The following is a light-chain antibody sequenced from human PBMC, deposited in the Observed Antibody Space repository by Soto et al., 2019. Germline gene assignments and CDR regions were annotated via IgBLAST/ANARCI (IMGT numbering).Light chain of an antibody. V-gene: IGKV1-39*01. CDR1: QSISSY. CDR2: AAS. Sequence: GDRVTITCRASQSISSYLNWYQQKPGKAPKLLIYAASTLQSGVPSRFSGSGSGTDFTLTISSLQPEDFATYYCQQTYSALITFGQGTRLEI. J-gene: IGKJ5*01. CDR3: QQTYSALIT.